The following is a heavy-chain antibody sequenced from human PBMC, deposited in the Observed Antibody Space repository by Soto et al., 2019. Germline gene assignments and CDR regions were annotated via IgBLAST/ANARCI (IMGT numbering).Heavy chain of an antibody. V-gene: IGHV3-15*01. D-gene: IGHD2-2*01. CDR3: AKDPTDIVVVPVSSFDP. CDR1: GFTFSNAW. Sequence: EVQLVESGGGLVKPGGSLRLSCAASGFTFSNAWMSWVRQAPGKGPEWVGRIKSKTDGGTTDYAAPVKGRFTISRDDSKNTLYLQMNSLKTEDTAVYYCAKDPTDIVVVPVSSFDPWGQGTLVTVSS. CDR2: IKSKTDGGTT. J-gene: IGHJ5*02.